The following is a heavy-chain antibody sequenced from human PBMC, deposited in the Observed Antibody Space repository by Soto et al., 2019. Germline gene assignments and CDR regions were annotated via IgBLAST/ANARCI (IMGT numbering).Heavy chain of an antibody. J-gene: IGHJ5*02. Sequence: TSETLSLTCTVSGGSISSSSYYWGWIRQPPGKGLEWIGSIYYSGSTYYNPSLKSRVTISVDTSKNQFSLKLSSVTAADTAVYYCARRVGYSYGYWFDPWGQGTLVTVSS. CDR2: IYYSGST. CDR3: ARRVGYSYGYWFDP. CDR1: GGSISSSSYY. D-gene: IGHD5-18*01. V-gene: IGHV4-39*01.